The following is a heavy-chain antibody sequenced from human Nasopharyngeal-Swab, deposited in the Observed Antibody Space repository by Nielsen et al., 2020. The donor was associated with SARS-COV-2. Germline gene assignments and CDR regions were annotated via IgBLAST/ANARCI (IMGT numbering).Heavy chain of an antibody. J-gene: IGHJ6*02. V-gene: IGHV4-61*01. Sequence: SETLSLTCTVSGGSVSSGSYYWSWIRQPPGKGLEWIGYIYYSGSTNYNPSLKSRVTISVDTSKNQFSLKLSSVTAADTAVYYCARDHYGSGSPSMDVWGQATTVTVSS. CDR2: IYYSGST. D-gene: IGHD3-10*01. CDR3: ARDHYGSGSPSMDV. CDR1: GGSVSSGSYY.